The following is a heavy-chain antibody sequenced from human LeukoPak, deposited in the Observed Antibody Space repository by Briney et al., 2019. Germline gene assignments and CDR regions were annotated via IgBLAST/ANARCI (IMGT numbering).Heavy chain of an antibody. V-gene: IGHV3-21*01. CDR1: GFTFSSYS. CDR3: AREIYGSGSYYNENYFDY. D-gene: IGHD3-10*01. Sequence: PGGSLGLSCAASGFTFSSYSMNWVRQAPGKGLEWVSSISSSSSYIYYADSVKGRFTISRDNAKNSLYLQMNSLRAEDTAVYYCAREIYGSGSYYNENYFDYWGQGTLVTVSS. CDR2: ISSSSSYI. J-gene: IGHJ4*02.